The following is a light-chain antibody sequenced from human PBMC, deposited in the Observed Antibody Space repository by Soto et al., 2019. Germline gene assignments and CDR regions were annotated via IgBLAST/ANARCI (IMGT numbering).Light chain of an antibody. CDR3: AAWDNSLNGHV. Sequence: QSALAQPPSVCGTPGQRVTISCSGSSSNIGKNTVSWYQQLPGAAPKPLISTDNQRPSGVPDRFSGSKSGTSASLAISGLQSEDEADYYCAAWDNSLNGHVFGTGTKVTVL. J-gene: IGLJ1*01. V-gene: IGLV1-44*01. CDR2: TDN. CDR1: SSNIGKNT.